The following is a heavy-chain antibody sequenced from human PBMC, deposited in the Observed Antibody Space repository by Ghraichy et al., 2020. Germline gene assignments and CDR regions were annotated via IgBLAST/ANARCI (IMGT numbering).Heavy chain of an antibody. D-gene: IGHD4-23*01. J-gene: IGHJ5*02. CDR1: GDSVGSYY. CDR2: IFFSGRT. Sequence: SETLSLTCSVTGDSVGSYYWTWIRQAPGKGLEWLGNIFFSGRTMYNPSLKSRITISLDTSKNQFSLYLTSVTAADTALYFCARDGYYGGRSFHFLDTWGQGSLVIVSS. V-gene: IGHV4-59*02. CDR3: ARDGYYGGRSFHFLDT.